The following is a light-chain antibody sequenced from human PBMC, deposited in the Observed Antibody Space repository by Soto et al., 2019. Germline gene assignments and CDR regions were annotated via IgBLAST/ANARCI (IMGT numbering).Light chain of an antibody. CDR3: GVWDNSLTTYV. Sequence: QSVLTQPPSVSAAPGQKVTISCSGSSSNIGNFYVSWYQQLPGTAPKLLIYDSNKRPSETPDRFSGYKSGTSATLGITGLQNGDEADYYCGVWDNSLTTYVFGAGTKVTVL. J-gene: IGLJ1*01. V-gene: IGLV1-51*01. CDR2: DSN. CDR1: SSNIGNFY.